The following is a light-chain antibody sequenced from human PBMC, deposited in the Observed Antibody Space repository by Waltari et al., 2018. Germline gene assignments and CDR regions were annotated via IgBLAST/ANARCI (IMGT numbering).Light chain of an antibody. V-gene: IGLV1-36*01. Sequence: QSVLTQPPSVSEAPRQRVTISCSGSSSNIGSNAVTWYQQPPGKAPKLLIYYDDLLPSGVSVRFSGSKSGTSASLAISGLQSEDEAHYYCATWDDSLSGVVFGGGTKLTVL. CDR2: YDD. CDR3: ATWDDSLSGVV. J-gene: IGLJ3*02. CDR1: SSNIGSNA.